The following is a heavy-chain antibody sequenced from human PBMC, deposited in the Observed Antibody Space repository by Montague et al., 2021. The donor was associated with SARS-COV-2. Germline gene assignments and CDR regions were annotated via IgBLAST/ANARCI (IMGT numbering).Heavy chain of an antibody. J-gene: IGHJ6*02. CDR1: GDSVSSHRAA. D-gene: IGHD5-18*01. CDR3: ARDTRIQLWFDRDYYYGMDV. V-gene: IGHV6-1*01. CDR2: TYYRSKWYN. Sequence: CAISGDSVSSHRAAWNWLRQSPSRGLEWLGRTYYRSKWYNDYAVSVKSRITINPDTSKNQFSLQLNSVTPEDTAVYYCARDTRIQLWFDRDYYYGMDVWGQGTTVTVSS.